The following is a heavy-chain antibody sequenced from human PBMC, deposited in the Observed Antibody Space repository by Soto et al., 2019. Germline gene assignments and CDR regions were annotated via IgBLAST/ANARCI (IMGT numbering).Heavy chain of an antibody. Sequence: QVQLVQSGAEVKKPGSSVKVSCKASGGTFSSYTISWVRQAPGQGLEWMGRIIPILGIANYAQKFQGRVTITADKSTSTAYMELSSLRSEDTAVYYCARDPSPYFHWFDPWGQGTLVTVSS. CDR3: ARDPSPYFHWFDP. CDR1: GGTFSSYT. D-gene: IGHD1-26*01. V-gene: IGHV1-69*08. CDR2: IIPILGIA. J-gene: IGHJ5*02.